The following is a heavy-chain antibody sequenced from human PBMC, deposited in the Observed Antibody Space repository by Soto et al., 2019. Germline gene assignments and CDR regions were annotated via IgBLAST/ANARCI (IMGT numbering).Heavy chain of an antibody. CDR1: GFTFSSYG. CDR3: AKGSGMDV. Sequence: SLRLSCAASGFTFSSYGMHWVRQAPGKGLEWVAVISYDGGNKYYADSVKGRFTISRDNSKNTPYLQMNSLRAEDTAVYYCAKGSGMDVWGQGTTVTVSS. CDR2: ISYDGGNK. J-gene: IGHJ6*02. V-gene: IGHV3-30*18.